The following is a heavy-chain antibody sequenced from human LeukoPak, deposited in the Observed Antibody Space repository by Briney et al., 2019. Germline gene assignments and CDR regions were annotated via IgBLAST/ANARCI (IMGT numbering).Heavy chain of an antibody. V-gene: IGHV4-59*01. CDR3: VRDRGEWLPEL. CDR1: GGSMGTYS. Sequence: SETLSLTCTVSGGSMGTYSWCWIRQPRGKGLEWIGFKAYSGGTYYNPSLKSRGTISVDTCKWQISLDLKSVTAADTAVYYCVRDRGEWLPELWGQGTLVTVSS. J-gene: IGHJ4*02. D-gene: IGHD3-3*01. CDR2: KAYSGGT.